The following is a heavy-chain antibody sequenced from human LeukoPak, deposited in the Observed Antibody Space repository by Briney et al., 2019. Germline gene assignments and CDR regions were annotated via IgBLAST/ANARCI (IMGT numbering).Heavy chain of an antibody. CDR2: IYYSGST. CDR1: GGSISSGGYY. Sequence: SETLSLTCTVSGGSISSGGYYWSWIRQHPGKGLEWIAYIYYSGSTYYNPSLKSRVTISVDTSKNQISLKLSSVTAADTAVYYCARRHHDFNWFDPWGQGTLVTVSS. CDR3: ARRHHDFNWFDP. V-gene: IGHV4-31*03. J-gene: IGHJ5*02. D-gene: IGHD1-1*01.